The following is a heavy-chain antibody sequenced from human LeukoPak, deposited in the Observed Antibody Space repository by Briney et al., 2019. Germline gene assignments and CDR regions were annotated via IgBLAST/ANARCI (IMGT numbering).Heavy chain of an antibody. Sequence: PSETLSLTCTVSGVSISGYYWIWIRQPPGRSLEYIGSIFYSESFSYGGTTFYNPSLQSRVTISVDTSKNAFSLRLTSVTAADTAVYYCARQISGNKDYWGQGTLVTVSS. CDR1: GVSISGYY. V-gene: IGHV4-59*08. CDR2: IFYSESFSYGGTT. D-gene: IGHD1/OR15-1a*01. J-gene: IGHJ4*02. CDR3: ARQISGNKDY.